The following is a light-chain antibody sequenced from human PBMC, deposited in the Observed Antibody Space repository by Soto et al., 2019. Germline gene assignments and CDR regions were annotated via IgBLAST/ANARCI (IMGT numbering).Light chain of an antibody. J-gene: IGKJ4*01. CDR3: QQYGNART. Sequence: EIVLTQSPGTLSLSPGERATLSCRASQSVSSSYLAWYQQTPGQAPRLLIYGASSRATGTPDRFSGSGSGTDSTLTISKLEPEDFTVYYCQQYGNARTFGGGTKVEIK. CDR1: QSVSSSY. CDR2: GAS. V-gene: IGKV3-20*01.